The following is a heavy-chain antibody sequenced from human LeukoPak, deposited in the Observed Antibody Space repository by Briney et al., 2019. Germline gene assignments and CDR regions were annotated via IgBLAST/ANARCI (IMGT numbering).Heavy chain of an antibody. CDR2: ISYDGSNK. J-gene: IGHJ6*02. CDR1: GFTFSSCG. V-gene: IGHV3-30*18. D-gene: IGHD1-1*01. CDR3: AKSNDGMDV. Sequence: GRSLRLSCAASGFTFSSCGMHWVRQAPGKGLEWVAVISYDGSNKYYADSVKGRFTISRDNSKNTLYLQMNSLRAEDTAVYYCAKSNDGMDVWGQGTTVTVSS.